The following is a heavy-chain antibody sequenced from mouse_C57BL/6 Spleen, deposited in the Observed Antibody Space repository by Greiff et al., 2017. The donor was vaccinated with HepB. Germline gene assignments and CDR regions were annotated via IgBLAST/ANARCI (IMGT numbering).Heavy chain of an antibody. CDR1: GYTFTSYW. CDR2: IDPSDSYT. CDR3: ARRAYYGSSYYYAMDY. J-gene: IGHJ4*01. Sequence: QVQLQQPGAELVKPGASVKLSCKASGYTFTSYWMQWVKQRPRQGLEWIGEIDPSDSYTNYNQKFKGTATLTVDTSSSTAYMQLSSLTSEDSAVYYCARRAYYGSSYYYAMDYWGQGTSVTVSS. V-gene: IGHV1-50*01. D-gene: IGHD1-1*01.